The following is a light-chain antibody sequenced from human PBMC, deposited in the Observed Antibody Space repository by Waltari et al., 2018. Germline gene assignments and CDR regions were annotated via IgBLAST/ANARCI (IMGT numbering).Light chain of an antibody. CDR3: QQYNSYSPDT. CDR1: QSISSW. V-gene: IGKV1-5*03. CDR2: KAS. J-gene: IGKJ2*01. Sequence: DIQMTQSPSTLSASVGDRVTITCRASQSISSWLAWYQQKPGKAPKRLIYKASSLESGVPSRFSGSGYGTEFTLTISSLQPDDFATYYCQQYNSYSPDTFGQGTKLEIK.